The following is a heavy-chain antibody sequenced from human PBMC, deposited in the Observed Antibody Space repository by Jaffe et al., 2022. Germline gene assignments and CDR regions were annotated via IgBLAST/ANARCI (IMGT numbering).Heavy chain of an antibody. CDR2: ISGTGGST. J-gene: IGHJ6*03. CDR1: GFIFSSYA. V-gene: IGHV3-23*01. Sequence: EVQLLESGGGLVQPGGSLRLSCAASGFIFSSYAMSWVRQAPGKGLEWVSAISGTGGSTYYADSVKGRFTISRDNSMNTLYLQMNSLRAEDTAVYFCAKALRHLVGNYYYYMDVWGKGTTVTVSS. D-gene: IGHD6-6*01. CDR3: AKALRHLVGNYYYYMDV.